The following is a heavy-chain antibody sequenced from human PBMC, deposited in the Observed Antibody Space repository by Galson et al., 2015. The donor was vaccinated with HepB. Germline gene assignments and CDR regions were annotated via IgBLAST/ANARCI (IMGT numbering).Heavy chain of an antibody. CDR3: ARDEAYDILTGSYYGMDV. J-gene: IGHJ6*02. V-gene: IGHV3-21*01. CDR1: GFTFSSYS. CDR2: ISSSSSYI. Sequence: SLRLSCAASGFTFSSYSMNWVRQAPGKGLEWVSSISSSSSYIYYADSVKVRFTISRDNAKNSLYLQVNSLRAEDTAVYYCARDEAYDILTGSYYGMDVWGQGTTVTVSS. D-gene: IGHD3-9*01.